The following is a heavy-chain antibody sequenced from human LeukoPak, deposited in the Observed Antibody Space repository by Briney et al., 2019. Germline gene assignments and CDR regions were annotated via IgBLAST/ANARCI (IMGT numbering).Heavy chain of an antibody. J-gene: IGHJ3*02. V-gene: IGHV4-34*01. CDR3: ARGVNNWNIDTFDI. CDR1: GGSFSGYY. CDR2: INHSGST. Sequence: SETLSLTCAVYGGSFSGYYWTWIRQPPGKGLEWIGEINHSGSTNYNPSLKSRVTMSVDTSKNQFSLKLSSVTAADTALYYCARGVNNWNIDTFDIWGQGTMVTVSS. D-gene: IGHD1/OR15-1a*01.